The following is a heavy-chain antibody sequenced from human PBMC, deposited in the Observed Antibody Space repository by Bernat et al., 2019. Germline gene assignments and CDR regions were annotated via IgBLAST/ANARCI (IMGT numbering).Heavy chain of an antibody. D-gene: IGHD3-10*01. CDR2: IYYSGST. J-gene: IGHJ5*02. CDR1: GGSISSSSYY. CDR3: ARHTITMVRGVITPNWFDR. Sequence: QLQLQESGPGLVKPSETLSLTCTVSGGSISSSSYYWGWIRQPPGKGLEWIGSIYYSGSTYYNPSLKSRVTISVDTSKNQFSLKLSSVTAADTAVYYCARHTITMVRGVITPNWFDRWGQGTLVTVST. V-gene: IGHV4-39*01.